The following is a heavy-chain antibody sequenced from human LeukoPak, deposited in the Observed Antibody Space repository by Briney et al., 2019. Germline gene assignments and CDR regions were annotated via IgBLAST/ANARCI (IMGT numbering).Heavy chain of an antibody. D-gene: IGHD4-23*01. Sequence: PRGSLRLSCAASGFTFDDYGMSWVRQAPGKGLEWVSGINWNGGSTGYADSVKGRLTISRDNSKNTLYFQMNSLRAEDTAVYYCARGTFYGGNSPFAFDIWAQGTMVTVSS. CDR2: INWNGGST. J-gene: IGHJ3*02. CDR3: ARGTFYGGNSPFAFDI. V-gene: IGHV3-20*04. CDR1: GFTFDDYG.